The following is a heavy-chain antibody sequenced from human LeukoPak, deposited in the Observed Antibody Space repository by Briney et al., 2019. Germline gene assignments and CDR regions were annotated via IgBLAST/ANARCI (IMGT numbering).Heavy chain of an antibody. Sequence: PGGSLRLSCAASGFTFATYAMSWVRQAPGKGLEWVSVIRGDGSTTYYADSMKGRFTISRDNSKNTVYLQMNSLTAEDTAVYYCAAHRYSGIYPYYFEYWGQGALVTVSS. CDR1: GFTFATYA. J-gene: IGHJ4*02. CDR2: IRGDGSTT. D-gene: IGHD1-26*01. CDR3: AAHRYSGIYPYYFEY. V-gene: IGHV3-23*01.